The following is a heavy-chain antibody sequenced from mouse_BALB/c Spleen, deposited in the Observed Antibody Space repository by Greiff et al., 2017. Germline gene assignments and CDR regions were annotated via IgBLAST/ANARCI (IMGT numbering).Heavy chain of an antibody. CDR3: ARVVSITTVVAPMDY. CDR2: ISSGSSTI. D-gene: IGHD1-1*01. CDR1: GFTFSSFG. V-gene: IGHV5-17*02. Sequence: EVKLMESGGGLVQPGGSRKLSCAASGFTFSSFGMHWVRQAPEKGLEWVAYISSGSSTIYYADTVKGRFTISRDNPKNTLFLQMTSLRSEDTAMYYCARVVSITTVVAPMDYWGQGTSVTVSS. J-gene: IGHJ4*01.